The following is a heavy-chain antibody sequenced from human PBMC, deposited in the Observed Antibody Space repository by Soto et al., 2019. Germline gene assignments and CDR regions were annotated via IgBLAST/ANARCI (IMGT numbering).Heavy chain of an antibody. CDR1: GGSISSSSYY. Sequence: SETLSLTCTVSGGSISSSSYYWGWIRQPPGKGLEWIGYIYYSGSTNYNPSLKSRVTISVDTSKNQFSLKLSSVTATDTAVYYCARGGYYDILTGYSQRLDWGQGTLVTVSS. CDR3: ARGGYYDILTGYSQRLD. V-gene: IGHV4-61*05. J-gene: IGHJ4*02. CDR2: IYYSGST. D-gene: IGHD3-9*01.